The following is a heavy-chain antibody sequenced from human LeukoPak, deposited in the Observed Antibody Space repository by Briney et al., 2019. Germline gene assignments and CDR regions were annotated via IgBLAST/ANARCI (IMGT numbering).Heavy chain of an antibody. CDR2: IKQDGSEK. V-gene: IGHV3-7*01. J-gene: IGHJ5*02. CDR1: GFTFSNYW. CDR3: ARGAGYSSGWYGVSEDWFDP. Sequence: GGSLRLSCAASGFTFSNYWMSWVRQAPGKGLGWVANIKQDGSEKYYVDSVKGRFTISRDNAKNSLYLQMNSLRAEDTAVYYCARGAGYSSGWYGVSEDWFDPWGQGTLVTVSS. D-gene: IGHD6-19*01.